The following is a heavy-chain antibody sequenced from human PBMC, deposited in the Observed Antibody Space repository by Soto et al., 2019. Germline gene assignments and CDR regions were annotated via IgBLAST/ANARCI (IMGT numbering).Heavy chain of an antibody. CDR2: INHTGST. CDR1: GGSITSTSYF. J-gene: IGHJ4*02. D-gene: IGHD3-9*01. Sequence: SETMSLTCVVSGGSITSTSYFWGWIRQPPGKGLEWIGAINHTGSTNYNPSLKSRVTISVDTSKNQFSLKLSSVTAADTAVYYCARGSDRVLRYFDWPRHIDYWGQGTLVTVSS. CDR3: ARGSDRVLRYFDWPRHIDY. V-gene: IGHV4-39*07.